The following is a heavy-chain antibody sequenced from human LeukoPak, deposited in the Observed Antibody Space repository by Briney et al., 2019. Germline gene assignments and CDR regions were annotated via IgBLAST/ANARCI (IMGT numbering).Heavy chain of an antibody. V-gene: IGHV1-69*06. D-gene: IGHD3-10*01. CDR2: IIPIFGTA. J-gene: IGHJ5*02. Sequence: SVKVSCKASGGTFSSYAISWVRQAPGQGLEWMGGIIPIFGTANYAQKFQGRVTITADKSTSTAYMELSSLRSEDTAVYYCARDRVVRITMVRGVIRGTWFDPWGQGTLVTVSS. CDR1: GGTFSSYA. CDR3: ARDRVVRITMVRGVIRGTWFDP.